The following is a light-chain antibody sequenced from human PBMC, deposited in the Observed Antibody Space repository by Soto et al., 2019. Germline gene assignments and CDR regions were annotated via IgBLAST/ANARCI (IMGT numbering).Light chain of an antibody. J-gene: IGKJ1*01. CDR2: RAS. Sequence: DIQMTQSPFTLSASVGDRVTITCRASESISRWLAWYQQKPGKAPKLLIYRASSLESGVPSWFSGSGSGTEFTLTISSLQSQDSTTYYWQQYQSWTFGQGTKVEIK. CDR3: QQYQSWT. CDR1: ESISRW. V-gene: IGKV1-5*03.